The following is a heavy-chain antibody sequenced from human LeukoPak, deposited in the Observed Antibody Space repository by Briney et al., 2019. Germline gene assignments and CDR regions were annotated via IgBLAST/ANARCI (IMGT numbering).Heavy chain of an antibody. CDR3: TASGGSSRFDY. J-gene: IGHJ4*01. Sequence: GGSLRLSCAASGFTCTNAWMTWVRQAPGKGLEWVCRIKSKTDGATTDYAAPVKGRFTISRDDSKNTLYLQMNSLKTEDTAVYYCTASGGSSRFDYWGHGTLVTVSS. D-gene: IGHD1-26*01. V-gene: IGHV3-15*01. CDR2: IKSKTDGATT. CDR1: GFTCTNAW.